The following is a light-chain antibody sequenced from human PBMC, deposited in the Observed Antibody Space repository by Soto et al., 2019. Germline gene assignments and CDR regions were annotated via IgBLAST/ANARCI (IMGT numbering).Light chain of an antibody. CDR3: GTWDLSLSAGV. CDR2: DNN. Sequence: QSVLTQPPSVSAAPGQKVTISCSGSNSNIGSDYVSWYQQLPGTAPKLLIYDNNKRPSGIPDRFSGSKSGTSATLGITGVQTGDEAEYYCGTWDLSLSAGVFGGGTQLTVL. J-gene: IGLJ2*01. CDR1: NSNIGSDY. V-gene: IGLV1-51*01.